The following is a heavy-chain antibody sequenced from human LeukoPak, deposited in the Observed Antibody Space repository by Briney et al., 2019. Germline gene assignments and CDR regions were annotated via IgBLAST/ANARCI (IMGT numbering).Heavy chain of an antibody. V-gene: IGHV3-53*01. Sequence: GGSLRLSCAASGFTVSSNYMNWVRQAPGKGLEWVSVIYSGGNTYYADSVKGRFTIFRDNSKNTLYLQMDSLRAEDTAVYYCARDLRGSGDWGQGTLVTVSS. D-gene: IGHD3-10*01. CDR1: GFTVSSNY. CDR3: ARDLRGSGD. J-gene: IGHJ4*02. CDR2: IYSGGNT.